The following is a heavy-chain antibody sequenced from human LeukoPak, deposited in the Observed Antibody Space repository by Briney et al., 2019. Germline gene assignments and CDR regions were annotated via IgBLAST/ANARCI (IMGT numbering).Heavy chain of an antibody. D-gene: IGHD5-24*01. CDR1: GYTFTSYY. Sequence: ASVKVSCKASGYTFTSYYMHWVRQAPGQGLEWMGIISPSGGSTSYAQKFQGRVTMTRDMSTSTVYMELSSLRSEDTAVYYCARDVEMATIGTLYYYYYMDVWGKGTTVTVSS. CDR3: ARDVEMATIGTLYYYYYMDV. J-gene: IGHJ6*03. V-gene: IGHV1-46*01. CDR2: ISPSGGST.